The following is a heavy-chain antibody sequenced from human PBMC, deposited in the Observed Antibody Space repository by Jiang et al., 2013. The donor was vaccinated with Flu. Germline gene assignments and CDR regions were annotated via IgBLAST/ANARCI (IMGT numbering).Heavy chain of an antibody. D-gene: IGHD3-3*01. CDR3: ARMGTISHSFDP. Sequence: TLTCTFSGFSLSTSGMCVSWIRQPPGKALEWLARIDWDDDKYYSTSLKTRLTISKDTSKNQVVLTMTNMDPVDTATYYCARMGTISHSFDPWGQGTLVTVSS. CDR2: IDWDDDK. CDR1: GFSLSTSGMC. V-gene: IGHV2-70*11. J-gene: IGHJ5*02.